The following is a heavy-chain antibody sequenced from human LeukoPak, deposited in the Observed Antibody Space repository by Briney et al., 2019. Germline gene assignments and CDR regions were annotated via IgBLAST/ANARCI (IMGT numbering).Heavy chain of an antibody. J-gene: IGHJ4*02. Sequence: PSETLSLTCAVYGESFRGYYWTWIRQTPGKGLEWIGEIDHIGRTTYNPSLKSRVTISVDTSKNQFSLKLSSVSATDTAVHYCARHSYYGSGSPFDYWGQGTLVTVSS. CDR3: ARHSYYGSGSPFDY. D-gene: IGHD3-10*01. CDR2: IDHIGRT. V-gene: IGHV4-34*01. CDR1: GESFRGYY.